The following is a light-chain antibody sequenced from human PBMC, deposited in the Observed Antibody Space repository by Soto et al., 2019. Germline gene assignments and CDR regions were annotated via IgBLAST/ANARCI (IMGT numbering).Light chain of an antibody. Sequence: QLVLTQSPSASASLGASVKLTWTLSSRHSSYAIAWHQQQPEKGPRYLMKLDSDGSHTKGDAIPGRFSGSSSGAERYLTISSLQSEDEADYYCQTWGTGIHVVFGGGTKLTVL. CDR2: LDSDGSH. CDR1: SRHSSYA. CDR3: QTWGTGIHVV. V-gene: IGLV4-69*01. J-gene: IGLJ2*01.